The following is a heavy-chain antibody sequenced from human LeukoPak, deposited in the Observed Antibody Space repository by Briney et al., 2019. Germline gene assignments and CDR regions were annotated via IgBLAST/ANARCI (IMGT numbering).Heavy chain of an antibody. D-gene: IGHD2-2*01. Sequence: GGSLRLSCAASGFTFSDYYMSWIHQAPGKGLEWVSYISSSGSTIYYADSVKGRFTISRDNAKNSLYLQMNSLRAEDTAVYYCARESYCSSTSCSPRQYPYYYYGMDVWGQGTTVTVSS. CDR1: GFTFSDYY. CDR3: ARESYCSSTSCSPRQYPYYYYGMDV. V-gene: IGHV3-11*01. CDR2: ISSSGSTI. J-gene: IGHJ6*02.